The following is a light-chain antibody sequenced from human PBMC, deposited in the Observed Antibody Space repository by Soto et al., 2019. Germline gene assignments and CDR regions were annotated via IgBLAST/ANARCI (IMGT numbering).Light chain of an antibody. CDR2: QVS. CDR3: MQGTHWPWT. V-gene: IGKV2-30*01. Sequence: DDGLTQSPLSLPVTLGQPAAISCRSSQSLVYSNGNAYLIWFKQRPGQSPRRLIYQVSTRDAGVPDRFSGSRSGTYFTRTISRVEAEDVGLYYCMQGTHWPWTFGQGTKVEIK. J-gene: IGKJ1*01. CDR1: QSLVYSNGNAY.